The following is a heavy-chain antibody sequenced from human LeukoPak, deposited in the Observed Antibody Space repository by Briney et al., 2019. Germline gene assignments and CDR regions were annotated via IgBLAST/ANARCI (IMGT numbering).Heavy chain of an antibody. Sequence: ASVKVSCKASGYTFTSYDINWVRQATGQGLEWMGWMNPNSGNTGYAQKFQGRVTMTRSTSISTAYMELSSLRSEDTAVYYCARVRYDDYGDYGNFDYWGQGTLVTVSS. D-gene: IGHD4-17*01. J-gene: IGHJ4*02. CDR2: MNPNSGNT. V-gene: IGHV1-8*01. CDR1: GYTFTSYD. CDR3: ARVRYDDYGDYGNFDY.